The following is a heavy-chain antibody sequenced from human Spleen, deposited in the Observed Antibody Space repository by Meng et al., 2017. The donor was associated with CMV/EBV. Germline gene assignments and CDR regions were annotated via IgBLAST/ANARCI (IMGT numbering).Heavy chain of an antibody. V-gene: IGHV1-18*01. Sequence: FTNYGISWVRQAPGQGLEWMGWISAYNGNTYYAQNLQGRVTMTTDTSTSTGYMELRSLSSDDTAVYYCARGPMSINFWSGSYLHFDYWGQGTLVTVSS. D-gene: IGHD3-3*01. CDR1: FTNYG. J-gene: IGHJ4*02. CDR2: ISAYNGNT. CDR3: ARGPMSINFWSGSYLHFDY.